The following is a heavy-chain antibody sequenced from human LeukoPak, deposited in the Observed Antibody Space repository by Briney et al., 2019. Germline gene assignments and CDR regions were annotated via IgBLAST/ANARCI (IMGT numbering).Heavy chain of an antibody. CDR2: ISSSGSTI. CDR3: AREDDYFVD. V-gene: IGHV3-48*03. D-gene: IGHD3-9*01. CDR1: GFTFSSYE. J-gene: IGHJ4*02. Sequence: GGSLRLSCAASGFTFSSYEMNWVRQAPGKGLEWVSYISSSGSTIYYADSVKGRFTISRDNAKNSLYLQMKSLRAEDTAVYYCAREDDYFVDWGQGTLVTVSS.